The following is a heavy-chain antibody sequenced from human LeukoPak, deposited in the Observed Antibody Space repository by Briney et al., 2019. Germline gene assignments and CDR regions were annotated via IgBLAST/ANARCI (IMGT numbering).Heavy chain of an antibody. D-gene: IGHD3-22*01. V-gene: IGHV3-9*01. Sequence: PGGSLRLSCAAPGFTFDDYGIHWVRQAPGKGLEWVSGISWNSGSIGYADSVKGRFIISRDSAKKSLYLQMNSLRVEDTALYYCASDYYDSSALGYWGQGTLVTVSS. CDR1: GFTFDDYG. CDR2: ISWNSGSI. CDR3: ASDYYDSSALGY. J-gene: IGHJ4*02.